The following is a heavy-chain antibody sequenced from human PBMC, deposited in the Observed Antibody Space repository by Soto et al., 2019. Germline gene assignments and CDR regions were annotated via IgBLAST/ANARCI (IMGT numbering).Heavy chain of an antibody. J-gene: IGHJ6*02. V-gene: IGHV3-74*01. CDR3: ARAYYYDSSGYYRYYNGMDV. D-gene: IGHD3-22*01. CDR1: GFTFSSYW. Sequence: GGSLRLSCAASGFTFSSYWMHWVRQAPGKGLVWVSRINSDGSSTSYADSVKGRFTISRDNAKNTLYLQMNSLRAEDTAVYYCARAYYYDSSGYYRYYNGMDVWGQGTTVTVSS. CDR2: INSDGSST.